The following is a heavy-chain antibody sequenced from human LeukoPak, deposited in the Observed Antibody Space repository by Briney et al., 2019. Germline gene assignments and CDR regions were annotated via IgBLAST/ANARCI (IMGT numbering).Heavy chain of an antibody. V-gene: IGHV3-15*01. J-gene: IGHJ6*02. CDR3: LYGDYDYYYYGMDV. CDR1: GFTFSSYA. CDR2: IKSKTDGGTT. Sequence: GGSLRLSCAASGFTFSSYAMSWVRQAPGKGLEWVGRIKSKTDGGTTDYAAPVKGRFTISRDDSKNTLYLQTNSLKTEDTAVYYCLYGDYDYYYYGMDVWGQGTTVTVSS. D-gene: IGHD4-17*01.